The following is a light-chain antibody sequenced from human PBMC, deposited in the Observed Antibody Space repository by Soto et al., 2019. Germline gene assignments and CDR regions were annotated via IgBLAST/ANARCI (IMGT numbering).Light chain of an antibody. CDR1: QGISNY. CDR3: QQYDNLLALT. Sequence: DIQMTQSPSSLSSSLGERVTIACQASQGISNYLYWYQYKQGQAPKLLIYDASNLETGVPSRFIGSGSGTHFSLTITSLQPEDVVTDYCQQYDNLLALTFGGGTKVQIK. CDR2: DAS. J-gene: IGKJ4*01. V-gene: IGKV1-33*01.